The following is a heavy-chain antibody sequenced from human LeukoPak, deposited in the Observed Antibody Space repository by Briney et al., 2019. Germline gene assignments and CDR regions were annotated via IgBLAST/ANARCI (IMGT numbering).Heavy chain of an antibody. J-gene: IGHJ4*02. D-gene: IGHD3-3*01. CDR3: AKGWSGYYHFDY. Sequence: GGSLRLSCPAYGFTFSSYAMSWVRQAPGKGLEWVSAISGSGGSTYYADSVKGRFTISRDNSKNTLYLQMNSLRAEDTAVYYCAKGWSGYYHFDYWGQGTLVTVSS. CDR1: GFTFSSYA. V-gene: IGHV3-23*01. CDR2: ISGSGGST.